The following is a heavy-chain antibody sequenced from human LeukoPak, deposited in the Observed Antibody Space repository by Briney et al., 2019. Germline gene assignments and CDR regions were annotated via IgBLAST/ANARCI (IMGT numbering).Heavy chain of an antibody. D-gene: IGHD3-22*01. CDR2: IWYDGSNK. V-gene: IGHV3-33*01. J-gene: IGHJ4*02. CDR3: ARDGGYYDSSGCFDY. CDR1: GFTFSSYG. Sequence: PGGSLRLSCAASGFTFSSYGMHWVRQAPGKGLEWVAVIWYDGSNKYYADSVKDRFTISRDNSKNTLYLQMNSLRAEDTAVYYCARDGGYYDSSGCFDYWGQGTLVTVSS.